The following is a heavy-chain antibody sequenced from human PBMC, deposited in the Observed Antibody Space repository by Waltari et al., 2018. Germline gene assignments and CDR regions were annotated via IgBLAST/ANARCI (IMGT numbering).Heavy chain of an antibody. CDR2: ISYDGSNK. V-gene: IGHV3-30*18. D-gene: IGHD2-2*01. Sequence: QVQLVESGGGVVQPGRSLRLSCAASGFTFSSYGMHWVRQAPGKGLEWVAVISYDGSNKYYADSGKGRFTISRDNSKNTLYLQMNSLRAEDTAVYYCAKDQDIVVVPAAYGDWYFDLWGRGTLVTVSS. CDR3: AKDQDIVVVPAAYGDWYFDL. J-gene: IGHJ2*01. CDR1: GFTFSSYG.